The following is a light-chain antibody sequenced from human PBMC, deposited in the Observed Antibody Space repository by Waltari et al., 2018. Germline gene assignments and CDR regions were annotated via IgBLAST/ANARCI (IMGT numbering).Light chain of an antibody. CDR3: GTWDTSLSPV. Sequence: QSVLTQPPSVSAAPGQKVTISCSGSTSNIGDNYVSRYQQFPGPAPKVLIYGVPKRTTGTPDRFSGSKSGTSATLDITGLQTGDEADYFCGTWDTSLSPVFGGGTTVTVL. CDR1: TSNIGDNY. J-gene: IGLJ2*01. V-gene: IGLV1-51*01. CDR2: GVP.